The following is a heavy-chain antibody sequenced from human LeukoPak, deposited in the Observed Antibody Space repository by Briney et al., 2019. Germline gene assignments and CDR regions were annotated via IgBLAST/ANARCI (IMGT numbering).Heavy chain of an antibody. CDR2: IKQDGSEK. D-gene: IGHD6-13*01. J-gene: IGHJ4*02. V-gene: IGHV3-7*01. CDR1: GFMFSSSW. Sequence: PGGSLRLSCAASGFMFSSSWMSWVRQTPGKGLEWVANIKQDGSEKYCVDSVKGRFTISRDNAKNSLYLQMNSLRAEDTAVYYCARAIAAAGKGPNDYWGQGTLVTVSS. CDR3: ARAIAAAGKGPNDY.